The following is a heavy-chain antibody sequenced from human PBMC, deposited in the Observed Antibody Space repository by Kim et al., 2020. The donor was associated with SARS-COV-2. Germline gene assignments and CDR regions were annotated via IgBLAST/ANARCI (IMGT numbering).Heavy chain of an antibody. V-gene: IGHV3-21*01. Sequence: GGSLRLSCAASGFTFSSYSMNWVRQAPGKGLEWVSSISSSSSYIYYADSVKGRFTISRDNAKNSLYLQMNSLRAEDTAVYYCARPMSATIFGVVIPSHYYYGMDVWGQGATDTVSS. CDR1: GFTFSSYS. CDR3: ARPMSATIFGVVIPSHYYYGMDV. J-gene: IGHJ6*02. CDR2: ISSSSSYI. D-gene: IGHD3-3*01.